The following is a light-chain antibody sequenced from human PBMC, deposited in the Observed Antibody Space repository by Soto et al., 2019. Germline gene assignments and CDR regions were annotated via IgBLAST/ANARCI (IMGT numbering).Light chain of an antibody. CDR1: HSLLYTSDNNNY. V-gene: IGKV4-1*01. CDR3: QQYYNTPYT. CDR2: WES. Sequence: DIVMTQSPDSLAVSLGERATFKCKSSHSLLYTSDNNNYLGWYQVKPGQPPRLLIYWESNRQPGVPDRFSGSGFGTDFTLTITSLQAEDPAVYYCQQYYNTPYTFGQGTKLEIK. J-gene: IGKJ2*01.